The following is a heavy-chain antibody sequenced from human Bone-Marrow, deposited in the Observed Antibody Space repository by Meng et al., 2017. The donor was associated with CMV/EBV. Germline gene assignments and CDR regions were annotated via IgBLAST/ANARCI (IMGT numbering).Heavy chain of an antibody. Sequence: ASVKVSCKASGYTFTSYGISWVRQAPGQGLEWMGWISAYNGNTNYAQKLQGRVTMTTDTSTSTAYMELRSLRSEDTAVYYCATRHCSSTSCYNGPWIDYYYGMDFWGPGNTVNVSS. J-gene: IGHJ6*02. CDR3: ATRHCSSTSCYNGPWIDYYYGMDF. CDR1: GYTFTSYG. V-gene: IGHV1-18*01. D-gene: IGHD2-2*02. CDR2: ISAYNGNT.